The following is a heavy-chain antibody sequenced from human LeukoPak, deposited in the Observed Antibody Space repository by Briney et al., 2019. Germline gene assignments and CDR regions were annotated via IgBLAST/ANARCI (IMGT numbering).Heavy chain of an antibody. V-gene: IGHV3-30*18. CDR3: AKDRAYFDY. Sequence: GRSLRLSCAASGFTFSSYGMHWVRQAPGKGLEWVAVISYDGSNKYYADSVKGRFTISRDNSKNTLYLQMNSLRAEDTAVYYCAKDRAYFDYWGQGTLVTVSS. J-gene: IGHJ4*02. CDR2: ISYDGSNK. CDR1: GFTFSSYG.